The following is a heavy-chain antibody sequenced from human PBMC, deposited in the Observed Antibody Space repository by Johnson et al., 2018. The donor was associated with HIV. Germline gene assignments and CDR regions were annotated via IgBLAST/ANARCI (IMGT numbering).Heavy chain of an antibody. CDR2: IKSKTDGGTT. J-gene: IGHJ3*02. Sequence: VQLVESGGGLAKPGGSLRLSCAASGFTFSNAWMSWVRQAPGKGLEWVGRIKSKTDGGTTDYAAPVKGRFTISRDDSQNTLYLQMNSLKTEDTAVYYCTTSRNRLWSSSGWTKDDFWMWYGAFDIWGQGTMVTVSS. V-gene: IGHV3-15*01. CDR1: GFTFSNAW. CDR3: TTSRNRLWSSSGWTKDDFWMWYGAFDI. D-gene: IGHD6-19*01.